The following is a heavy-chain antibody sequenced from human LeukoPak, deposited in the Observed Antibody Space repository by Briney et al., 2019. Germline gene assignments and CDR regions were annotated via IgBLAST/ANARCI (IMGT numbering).Heavy chain of an antibody. CDR3: AKDRYGGYEAPFHYYMDA. CDR1: GYTFSGFY. J-gene: IGHJ6*03. V-gene: IGHV1-2*02. CDR2: INPNSGVT. Sequence: ASVKVSCKASGYTFSGFYIHWVRQAPGQGLEWMGWINPNSGVTNYAQKLQGRVTITRDTSIDTAYMQLSRLRSDDTAVYYCAKDRYGGYEAPFHYYMDAWGRGTTVTVSS. D-gene: IGHD5-12*01.